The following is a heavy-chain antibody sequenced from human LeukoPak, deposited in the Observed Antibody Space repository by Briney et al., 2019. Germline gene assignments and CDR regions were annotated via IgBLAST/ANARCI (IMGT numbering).Heavy chain of an antibody. CDR3: AREVSSGWSLDY. CDR1: GGSISSSSYY. V-gene: IGHV4-39*07. Sequence: SETLSLTCTVSGGSISSSSYYWGWIRQPPGKGLEWIGEINHSGSTNYNPSLKSRVTISVDTSKNQFSLKLSSVTAADTAVYYCAREVSSGWSLDYWGQGTLVTVSS. CDR2: INHSGST. J-gene: IGHJ4*02. D-gene: IGHD6-19*01.